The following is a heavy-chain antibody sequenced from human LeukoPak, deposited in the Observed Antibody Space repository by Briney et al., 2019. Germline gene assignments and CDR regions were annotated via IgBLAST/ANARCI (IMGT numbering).Heavy chain of an antibody. J-gene: IGHJ3*02. CDR1: GGTFSSYA. V-gene: IGHV1-24*01. D-gene: IGHD1-26*01. CDR3: ATLSGRNAFDI. Sequence: GASVKVSCKASGGTFSSYAISWVRQAPGKGLEWMGGFDPEDGETIYAQKFQGRVTMTEDTSTDTAYMELSSLRPEDTAVYYCATLSGRNAFDIWGQGTMVTVSS. CDR2: FDPEDGET.